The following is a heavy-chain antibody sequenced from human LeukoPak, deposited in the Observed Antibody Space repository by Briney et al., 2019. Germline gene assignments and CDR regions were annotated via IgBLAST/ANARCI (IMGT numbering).Heavy chain of an antibody. CDR3: ARGMGSITMIVVVSGFDY. CDR2: IYHSGST. D-gene: IGHD3-22*01. CDR1: GGSISNGGYY. J-gene: IGHJ4*02. Sequence: SETLSLTCTVSGGSISNGGYYWSWIRQPPGKGLEWIGYIYHSGSTYYNPTLKSRVTISVDRSKNQFSLKLSSVTAADTAVYYCARGMGSITMIVVVSGFDYWGQGTLVTVSS. V-gene: IGHV4-30-2*01.